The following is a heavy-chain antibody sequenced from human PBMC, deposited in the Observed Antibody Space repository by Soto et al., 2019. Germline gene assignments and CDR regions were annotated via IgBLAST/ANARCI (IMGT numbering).Heavy chain of an antibody. CDR3: ARRVIAGGYGMDV. CDR1: GGSFSGYY. J-gene: IGHJ6*02. Sequence: KPSETLSLTCAVYGGSFSGYYWSWIRQPPGKGLEWIGEINHSGSTNYNPSLKSRVTISVDTSKNQFSLKLSSVTAADTAVYYCARRVIAGGYGMDVWGQGTTVTVSS. CDR2: INHSGST. V-gene: IGHV4-34*01. D-gene: IGHD3-16*02.